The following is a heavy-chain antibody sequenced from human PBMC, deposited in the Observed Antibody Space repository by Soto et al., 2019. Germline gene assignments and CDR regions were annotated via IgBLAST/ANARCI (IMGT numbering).Heavy chain of an antibody. D-gene: IGHD3-3*01. V-gene: IGHV1-8*01. J-gene: IGHJ6*02. CDR1: GYTFTSYY. CDR2: MNPNSGNT. CDR3: ASFGGTNDPPVDV. Sequence: ASVNVSCKSSGYTFTSYYINWARQATGQGLECMGWMNPNSGNTGYAQKFQGRVTMTRNTSISTAYMELSSLRSEDTAVYYCASFGGTNDPPVDVWGQGTTVTVSS.